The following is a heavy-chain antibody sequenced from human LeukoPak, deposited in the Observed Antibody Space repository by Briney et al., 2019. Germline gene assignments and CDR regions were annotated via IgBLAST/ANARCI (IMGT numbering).Heavy chain of an antibody. CDR1: GGTFSSYA. D-gene: IGHD6-13*01. J-gene: IGHJ4*02. Sequence: SVKVSCKASGGTFSSYAISWVRQAPGQGLEWMGGIIPIFGTANYAQKFQGRVTITADESTSTAYMELSGLRSEDTAVYYCTRVPMEQQLAYYFDYWGQGTLVTVSS. CDR3: TRVPMEQQLAYYFDY. CDR2: IIPIFGTA. V-gene: IGHV1-69*13.